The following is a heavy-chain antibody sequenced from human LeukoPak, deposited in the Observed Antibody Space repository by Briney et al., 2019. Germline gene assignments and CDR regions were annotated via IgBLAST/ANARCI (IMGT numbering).Heavy chain of an antibody. CDR2: INSDGSAT. CDR3: ERDYGA. Sequence: PGGSLRLSCVASGFTFSNNAASWFRQAPGKGLVWVSRINSDGSATTYADFVKGRFTISRDNAKNTLYLQMNRLRVDDTAMYYCERDYGAWGQGTLVTVS. J-gene: IGHJ5*02. V-gene: IGHV3-74*03. CDR1: GFTFSNNA. D-gene: IGHD4/OR15-4a*01.